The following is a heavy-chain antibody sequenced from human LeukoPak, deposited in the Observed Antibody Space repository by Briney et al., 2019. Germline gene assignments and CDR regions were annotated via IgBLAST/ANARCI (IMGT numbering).Heavy chain of an antibody. V-gene: IGHV1-2*02. J-gene: IGHJ4*02. Sequence: ASVKVSCKASGYTFTGYYMHWVRQAPGQGLEWMGWINPNSGGTNYAQKFQGRVTMTRDTSISTAYMELSRLRSDDTAVYYCARDVWGIVATHFDYWGQGTLVTVSS. CDR2: INPNSGGT. CDR1: GYTFTGYY. D-gene: IGHD5-12*01. CDR3: ARDVWGIVATHFDY.